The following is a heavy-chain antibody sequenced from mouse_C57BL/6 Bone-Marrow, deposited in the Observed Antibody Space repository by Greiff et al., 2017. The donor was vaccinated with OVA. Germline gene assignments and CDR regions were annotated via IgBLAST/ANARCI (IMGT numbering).Heavy chain of an antibody. CDR3: ASGHYGSSFWYFDV. D-gene: IGHD1-1*01. CDR2: INPNNGGT. Sequence: VQLQQSGPELVKPGASVKISCKASGYTFTDYYMNWVKQSHGKSLEWIGDINPNNGGTSYNQKFKGKATLTVDTSSSTAYMELRSLTSDDAAVYYYASGHYGSSFWYFDVWGTGTTVTVSS. CDR1: GYTFTDYY. J-gene: IGHJ1*03. V-gene: IGHV1-26*01.